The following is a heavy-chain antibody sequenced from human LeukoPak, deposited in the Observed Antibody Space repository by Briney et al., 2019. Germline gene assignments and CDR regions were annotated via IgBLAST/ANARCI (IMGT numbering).Heavy chain of an antibody. J-gene: IGHJ3*02. CDR3: ERDSRRELVHAFDI. V-gene: IGHV4-59*01. CDR2: IYYSGIT. CDR1: GGSISTDY. Sequence: SQTLSLTCTVSGGSISTDYWSWIRQPPGKGLEWSGYIYYSGITNYNPSLKSRVTISVDTYKNQFSLTLRSVPAADTAVYYCERDSRRELVHAFDIWGQETMVTVSS. D-gene: IGHD1-26*01.